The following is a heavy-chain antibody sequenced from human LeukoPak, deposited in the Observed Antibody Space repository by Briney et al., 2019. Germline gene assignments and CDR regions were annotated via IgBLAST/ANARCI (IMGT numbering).Heavy chain of an antibody. CDR1: GGAISSYH. D-gene: IGHD2-2*01. V-gene: IGHV4-59*01. CDR2: IYYSGST. J-gene: IGHJ4*02. CDR3: ARDSAVVPRPLYY. Sequence: SEILPLTCTVSGGAISSYHWSWIRQPAGKGLEWIGYIYYSGSTNYNPSLKSRVTISVDTSKNQFSLRLNSVTAADTAVYYCARDSAVVPRPLYYWGQGVLVTVSS.